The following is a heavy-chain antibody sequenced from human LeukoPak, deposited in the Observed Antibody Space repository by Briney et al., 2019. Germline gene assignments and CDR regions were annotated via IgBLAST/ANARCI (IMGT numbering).Heavy chain of an antibody. J-gene: IGHJ4*02. V-gene: IGHV5-51*01. Sequence: GESLKISCKGSGYSFTSYWIGWVRQMPGKGLGWMGIIYPGDSDTRYSPSFQGQVTISADKSISTAYLQWSSLKASDTAMYYCARPGYCSSTSCPDYYFDYWGQGTLVTVSS. CDR2: IYPGDSDT. D-gene: IGHD2-2*01. CDR3: ARPGYCSSTSCPDYYFDY. CDR1: GYSFTSYW.